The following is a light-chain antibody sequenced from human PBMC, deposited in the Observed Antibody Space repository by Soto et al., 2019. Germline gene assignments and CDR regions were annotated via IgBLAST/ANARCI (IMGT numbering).Light chain of an antibody. V-gene: IGKV1-27*01. J-gene: IGKJ3*01. CDR2: AAS. CDR1: QGINNY. CDR3: QNSHRAPFT. Sequence: DLQMTQSPSSLSASVGDIVTITCRASQGINNYLAWYQHKPGQVPQIIIYAASNLQSTVQFITRSRFRASGSGTDFTLTRRSLQPEDVETYCCQNSHRAPFTFGPGTTVDI.